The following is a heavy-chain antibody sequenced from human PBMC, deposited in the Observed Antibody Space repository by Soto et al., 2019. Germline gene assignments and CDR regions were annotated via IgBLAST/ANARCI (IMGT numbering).Heavy chain of an antibody. Sequence: QVQLQESGPGLVKPSGTLSLTCAVSGDSVSSPYYWCWVRQPPGKGLEWIGEVFHTGTTSYNPSLRSRGTLSIVKSNNPFSLDLSYVTAADTAVYYCARSAGWYAVHSWGPGTLVIVSS. CDR1: GDSVSSPYY. D-gene: IGHD6-19*01. J-gene: IGHJ4*02. V-gene: IGHV4-4*02. CDR2: VFHTGTT. CDR3: ARSAGWYAVHS.